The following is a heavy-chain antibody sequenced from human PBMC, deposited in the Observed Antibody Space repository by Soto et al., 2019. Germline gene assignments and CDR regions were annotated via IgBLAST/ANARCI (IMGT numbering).Heavy chain of an antibody. D-gene: IGHD6-6*01. Sequence: SETLSLTCAVYGGSFSGYYWSWIRQPPGKGLEWIGEINHSGSTNYNPSLKSRVTISVDTSKNQFSLKLSSVTAADTAVYYCARDRAYSSSPTVWFDPWGQGTPVTVSS. J-gene: IGHJ5*02. CDR2: INHSGST. CDR3: ARDRAYSSSPTVWFDP. V-gene: IGHV4-34*01. CDR1: GGSFSGYY.